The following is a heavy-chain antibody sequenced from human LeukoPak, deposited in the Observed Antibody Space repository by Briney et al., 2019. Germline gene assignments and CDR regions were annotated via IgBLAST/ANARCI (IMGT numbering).Heavy chain of an antibody. V-gene: IGHV1-18*01. J-gene: IGHJ4*02. D-gene: IGHD5-12*01. CDR3: ARDPSNSAGYHAHFDS. CDR2: ISCYNGDT. CDR1: GYTFTSYG. Sequence: GASVKVSCKASGYTFTSYGISWVRQAPGQGLEWMGWISCYNGDTMYAQNVQGRATMTTDTSTTTAYIELRSLSSDDTAMYYCARDPSNSAGYHAHFDSWGQGTLVTVSS.